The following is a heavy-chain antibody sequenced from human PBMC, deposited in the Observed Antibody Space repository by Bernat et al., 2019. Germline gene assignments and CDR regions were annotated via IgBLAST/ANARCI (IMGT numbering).Heavy chain of an antibody. CDR1: GFTLSNYG. D-gene: IGHD1-26*01. CDR2: ISYDGSTK. V-gene: IGHV3-30*03. Sequence: QVQLVESGGGVVQPGRSLRLSCAASGFTLSNYGMHWVRQAPGKGLEWVAVISYDGSTKYYSDSVKGRFTISRYNSKNSLYLQMNSLRAEDTAVYYCARGGYWGSYADNDYWGQGTLVAVSS. CDR3: ARGGYWGSYADNDY. J-gene: IGHJ4*02.